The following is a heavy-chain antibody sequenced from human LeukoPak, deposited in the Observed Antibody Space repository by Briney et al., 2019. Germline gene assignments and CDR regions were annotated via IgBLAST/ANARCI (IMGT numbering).Heavy chain of an antibody. CDR2: IYYSGST. D-gene: IGHD1-14*01. Sequence: PSETLSLTCTVSGGSISSYYWSWIRQPPGKGLEWIGYIYYSGSTNYNPSLKSRIIISADTSKNQFSLKLSSVTAADTAVYYCAILTGYYFDYWGQGTLVTVSS. J-gene: IGHJ4*02. CDR1: GGSISSYY. V-gene: IGHV4-59*08. CDR3: AILTGYYFDY.